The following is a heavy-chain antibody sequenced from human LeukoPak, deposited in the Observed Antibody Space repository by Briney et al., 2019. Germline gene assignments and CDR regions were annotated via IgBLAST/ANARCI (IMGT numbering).Heavy chain of an antibody. CDR1: GFTVSSNY. CDR3: ARGGAPEYSYGYYFDD. Sequence: GGSLRLSCAASGFTVSSNYMSWVRQAPGKGLEWVANIKEDGSERYYLDSLKGRFTISRDNARNSLYLQMNSLRAEDTAVYYCARGGAPEYSYGYYFDDWGQGTLVTASS. D-gene: IGHD5-18*01. CDR2: IKEDGSER. V-gene: IGHV3-7*01. J-gene: IGHJ4*02.